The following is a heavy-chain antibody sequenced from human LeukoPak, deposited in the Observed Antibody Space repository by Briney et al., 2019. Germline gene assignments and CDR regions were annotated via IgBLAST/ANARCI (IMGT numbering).Heavy chain of an antibody. J-gene: IGHJ4*02. CDR1: GGSISSSSYY. Sequence: SETLSLTCTVSGGSISSSSYYWGWIRQPPGKGLEWIGSIYYSGSTYYNPSLKSRVTISVDTSKNQFSLKLRSVTAADTAVYYCARVTGYMIEDYFDYWGQGIWSPSPQ. CDR3: ARVTGYMIEDYFDY. D-gene: IGHD3-9*01. CDR2: IYYSGST. V-gene: IGHV4-39*07.